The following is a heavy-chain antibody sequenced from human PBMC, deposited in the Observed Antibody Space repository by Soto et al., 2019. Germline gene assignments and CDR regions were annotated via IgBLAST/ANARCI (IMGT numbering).Heavy chain of an antibody. CDR1: GFSLSTSGVG. CDR2: IYWDDDK. V-gene: IGHV2-5*02. Sequence: QITLQESAPVLVRPTETLMLTCTYSGFSLSTSGVGVGWVRQPPGKALEWLAVIYWDDDKRYMPSLQNRLTTTKETSSNQVVLAMTHMVPMDTGTYYCARRLRQSGTSWDSGAFDIWGHGTVVAVS. D-gene: IGHD1-26*01. CDR3: ARRLRQSGTSWDSGAFDI. J-gene: IGHJ3*02.